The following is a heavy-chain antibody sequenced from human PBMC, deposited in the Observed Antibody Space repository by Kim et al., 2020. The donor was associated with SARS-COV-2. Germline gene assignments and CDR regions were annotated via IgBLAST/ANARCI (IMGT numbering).Heavy chain of an antibody. Sequence: YNPSLKSRVTISVDTSKNQFSLKLSSVTAADTAVYYCARHFSAGGDAFDIWGQGTMVTVSS. D-gene: IGHD3-3*02. J-gene: IGHJ3*02. CDR3: ARHFSAGGDAFDI. V-gene: IGHV4-39*01.